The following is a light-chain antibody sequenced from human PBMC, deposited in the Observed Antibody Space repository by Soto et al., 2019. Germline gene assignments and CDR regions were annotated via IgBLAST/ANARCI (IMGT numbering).Light chain of an antibody. CDR3: QQSGISPLA. Sequence: EIVLTQFPGTLSLSPGERATLSCRASQSLHSNFLVWYQQKPGQAPRLLISGASHRATGIPDSFSGSGSGTYFTLTISSLDPEDFAVYYCQQSGISPLAFGPRTRVDVK. J-gene: IGKJ3*01. V-gene: IGKV3-20*01. CDR1: QSLHSNF. CDR2: GAS.